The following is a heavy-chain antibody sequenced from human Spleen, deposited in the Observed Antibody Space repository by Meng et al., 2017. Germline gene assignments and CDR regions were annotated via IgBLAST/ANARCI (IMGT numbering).Heavy chain of an antibody. CDR3: TTLYGDSIS. Sequence: VQLQQWGAGLLKPSETLSLTCAVFGGSLSGYYCNWFRQPPGKGLEWIGEIYHSGRTNYNPSVTSRVTMSVDKSRNQFSLKLTSVTAADTAVYYCTTLYGDSISWGQGTLVTVSS. CDR1: GGSLSGYY. J-gene: IGHJ4*02. CDR2: IYHSGRT. V-gene: IGHV4-34*01. D-gene: IGHD4-17*01.